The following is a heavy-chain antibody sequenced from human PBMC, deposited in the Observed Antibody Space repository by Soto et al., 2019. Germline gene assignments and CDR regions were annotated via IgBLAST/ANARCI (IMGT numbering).Heavy chain of an antibody. CDR2: IKSKTDGGTT. Sequence: GGSLRLSCAASGFTFSNAWMSWVRQAPGKGLEWVGRIKSKTDGGTTDYAAPVKGRFTISRDDSKNTLYIQMNSLKTEDTAVYYCTTDGRYDYGVFWVYYYMDVWGKGTTVTVSS. CDR3: TTDGRYDYGVFWVYYYMDV. J-gene: IGHJ6*03. D-gene: IGHD4-17*01. CDR1: GFTFSNAW. V-gene: IGHV3-15*01.